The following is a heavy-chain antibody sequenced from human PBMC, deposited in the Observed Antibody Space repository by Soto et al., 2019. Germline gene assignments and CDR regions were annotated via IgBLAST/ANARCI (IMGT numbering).Heavy chain of an antibody. CDR1: GGSISSGDYY. J-gene: IGHJ4*02. CDR3: ARDVRVGAADYFDY. CDR2: IYHSGST. V-gene: IGHV4-30-4*01. Sequence: QVQLQESAPGLVKPSQTLSLTCTVSGGSISSGDYYWSWIRQPPGKGLEWIGYIYHSGSTYYNPSLKSRVTISVDTSKNQFSLKLSSVTAADTAVYYCARDVRVGAADYFDYWGQGTLVTVSS. D-gene: IGHD1-26*01.